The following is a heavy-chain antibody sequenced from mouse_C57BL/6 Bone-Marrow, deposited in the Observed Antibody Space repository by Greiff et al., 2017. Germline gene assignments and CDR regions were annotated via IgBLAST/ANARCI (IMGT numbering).Heavy chain of an antibody. CDR2: IRSKSNNYAT. CDR1: GFSFNTYA. Sequence: EVNVVESGGGLVQPKGSLKLSCAASGFSFNTYAMNWVRQAPGKGLEWVARIRSKSNNYATYYADSVKDRFTISRDDSESMLYLQMNNLKTEDTAMYYCVSGNYVMDYWGQGTSVTVSS. CDR3: VSGNYVMDY. V-gene: IGHV10-1*01. J-gene: IGHJ4*01. D-gene: IGHD2-1*01.